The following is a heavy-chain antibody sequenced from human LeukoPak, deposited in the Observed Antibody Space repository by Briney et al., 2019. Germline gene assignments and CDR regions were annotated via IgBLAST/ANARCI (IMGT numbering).Heavy chain of an antibody. CDR2: IYPGDSES. J-gene: IGHJ4*02. V-gene: IGHV5-51*01. D-gene: IGHD6-13*01. CDR1: GYPFTSHW. Sequence: NRGESLKISCKGSGYPFTSHWIGWVRQMPGKGLEWMGIIYPGDSESRYSPSSQGQVTISADNSITTAYLQWGSLKASDTAMYYCARVGQAAAAGAGDYWGQGTLVTVSS. CDR3: ARVGQAAAAGAGDY.